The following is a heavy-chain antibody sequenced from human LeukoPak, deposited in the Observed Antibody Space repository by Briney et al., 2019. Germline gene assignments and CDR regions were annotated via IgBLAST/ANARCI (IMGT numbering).Heavy chain of an antibody. CDR1: GFSVSSNY. CDR3: ARGGRYYFDF. Sequence: GGSLRPSCAASGFSVSSNYVSWGRQARGKGLEWVSVIYSGGTTYYADSVRGGFTNSRDNSKNTMYLQMNSLGAEDKAVYYCARGGRYYFDFWGQGNLVTVSA. V-gene: IGHV3-66*01. D-gene: IGHD1-26*01. CDR2: IYSGGTT. J-gene: IGHJ4*02.